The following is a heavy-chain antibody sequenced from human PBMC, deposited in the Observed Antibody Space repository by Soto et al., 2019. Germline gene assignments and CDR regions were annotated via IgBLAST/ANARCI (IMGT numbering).Heavy chain of an antibody. Sequence: QIQLVQSGGEVERPGASVTVFCEASGYIFTTYGLSWVRQTPAHGLEWMGWISTDSGYTQYSQLLQGRVTMTSDTSTNTAYMELRDLTFDDTGIYYCARDRPPGSLYGMDAWGQGTAVTVSS. CDR3: ARDRPPGSLYGMDA. J-gene: IGHJ6*02. V-gene: IGHV1-18*01. CDR1: GYIFTTYG. CDR2: ISTDSGYT.